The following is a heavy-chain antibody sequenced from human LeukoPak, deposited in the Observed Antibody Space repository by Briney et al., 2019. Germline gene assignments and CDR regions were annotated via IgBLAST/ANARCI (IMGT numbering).Heavy chain of an antibody. J-gene: IGHJ4*02. CDR2: IIPIFGTA. V-gene: IGHV1-69*06. CDR1: GGTFSSYA. D-gene: IGHD6-19*01. Sequence: SVKVSCKASGGTFSSYAISWVRQAAGQGLEWMGGIIPIFGTANYAQKFQGRVTITADKSTSTAYMELSSLRSEDTAVYYCARGRYSSGWYGGYWGQGTLVTVSS. CDR3: ARGRYSSGWYGGY.